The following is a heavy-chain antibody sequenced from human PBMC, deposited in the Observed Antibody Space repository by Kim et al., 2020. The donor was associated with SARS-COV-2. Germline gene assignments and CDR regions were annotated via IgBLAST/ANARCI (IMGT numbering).Heavy chain of an antibody. V-gene: IGHV4-59*01. Sequence: SETLSLTCTVSGGSISSYYWSWIRQPPGKGLEWIGYIYYSGSTNYNPSLKSRVTISVDTSKNQFSLKLSSVTAADTAVYYCARVGSGIAAAGTRSLGWFDPWGQGTLVTVSS. CDR3: ARVGSGIAAAGTRSLGWFDP. CDR1: GGSISSYY. CDR2: IYYSGST. J-gene: IGHJ5*02. D-gene: IGHD6-13*01.